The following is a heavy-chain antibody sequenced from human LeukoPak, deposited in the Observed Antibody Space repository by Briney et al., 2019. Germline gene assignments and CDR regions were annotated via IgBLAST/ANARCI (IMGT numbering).Heavy chain of an antibody. J-gene: IGHJ6*03. CDR1: GGSLSSYY. CDR2: IYTSGST. CDR3: ARRLEQLAPYYYYYMDV. V-gene: IGHV4-4*09. Sequence: SETLSLTCTVSGGSLSSYYWSWIRQPPGKGLEWIGYIYTSGSTNYNPSLKSRVTISVDTSKNQFSLKLSSVTAADTAVYYCARRLEQLAPYYYYYMDVWGKGTTVTVSS. D-gene: IGHD6-6*01.